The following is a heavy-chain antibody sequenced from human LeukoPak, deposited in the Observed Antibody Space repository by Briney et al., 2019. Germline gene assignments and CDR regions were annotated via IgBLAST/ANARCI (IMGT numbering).Heavy chain of an antibody. V-gene: IGHV1-2*02. CDR3: ASVTGLVAFDI. D-gene: IGHD1-1*01. CDR1: GYTFTGYY. Sequence: ASVKVSCKASGYTFTGYYMHWVRQAPGQGLEWMGWINPNSGGTSYAQKFQGRVTMTRDTSISTAYMELSRLRSDDTAVYYCASVTGLVAFDIWGQGTMVTVSS. CDR2: INPNSGGT. J-gene: IGHJ3*02.